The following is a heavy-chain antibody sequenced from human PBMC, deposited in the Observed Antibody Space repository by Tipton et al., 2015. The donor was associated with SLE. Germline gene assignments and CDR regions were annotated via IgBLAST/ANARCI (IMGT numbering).Heavy chain of an antibody. CDR1: GGSISSHY. D-gene: IGHD1-26*01. V-gene: IGHV4-59*11. Sequence: LTCTVSGGSISSHYWSWIRQPPGKGLEWIGYIYYSESTNYNPSLKSRVTISVDTSKNQFSLKLSSVTAADTAVYYCARDAPGGGLDYWGQGTLVTVSS. J-gene: IGHJ4*02. CDR3: ARDAPGGGLDY. CDR2: IYYSEST.